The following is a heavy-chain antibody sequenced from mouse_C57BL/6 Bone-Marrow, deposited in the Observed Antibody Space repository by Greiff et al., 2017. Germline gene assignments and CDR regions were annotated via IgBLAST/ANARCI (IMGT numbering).Heavy chain of an antibody. CDR2: IYPGSGST. V-gene: IGHV1-55*01. D-gene: IGHD1-1*01. Sequence: QVQLQQPGAELVKPGASVKMSCKASGYTFTSYWITWVKQRPGQGLEWIGDIYPGSGSTNYNEKFKSKATLTVDTSSSTAYMQLSSLTSEDSAVYYGAREGGGYGSRSAWFAYWGKGTLVTVSA. J-gene: IGHJ3*01. CDR3: AREGGGYGSRSAWFAY. CDR1: GYTFTSYW.